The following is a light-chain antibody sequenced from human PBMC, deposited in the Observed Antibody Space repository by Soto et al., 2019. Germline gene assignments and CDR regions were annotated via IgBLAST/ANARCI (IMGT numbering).Light chain of an antibody. Sequence: QSVLKQPPSVSAAAGQRVTISCSGSSSDIGNNFVSWYQQFPGTAPRVLIYGNDKRPSGIPDRFSAFTSATSATLVITGLQTVDEAEYYCGAWDSSLSAQYVFGTGTXXTV. J-gene: IGLJ1*01. CDR3: GAWDSSLSAQYV. CDR2: GND. CDR1: SSDIGNNF. V-gene: IGLV1-51*01.